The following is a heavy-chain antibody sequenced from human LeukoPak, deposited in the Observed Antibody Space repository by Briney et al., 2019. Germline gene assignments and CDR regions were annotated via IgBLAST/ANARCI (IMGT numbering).Heavy chain of an antibody. CDR2: VKSRSAGETT. Sequence: GSLRLSCAASGFSISNDWMSWVRQAPGKGLEWVARVKSRSAGETTDYAAPVKGRFTISRDDSKNTLYLQMNSLKTEDTAVYYCTLIQGWGSGSYYRDFWGQGTLVTVSS. J-gene: IGHJ4*02. V-gene: IGHV3-15*01. CDR1: GFSISNDW. CDR3: TLIQGWGSGSYYRDF. D-gene: IGHD3-10*01.